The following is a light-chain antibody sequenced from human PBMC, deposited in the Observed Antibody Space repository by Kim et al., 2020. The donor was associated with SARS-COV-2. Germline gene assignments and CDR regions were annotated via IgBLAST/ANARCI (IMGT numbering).Light chain of an antibody. CDR2: GAS. CDR3: QQYGSSPPST. Sequence: PGERATLSCRASQSISISYVAWYQQKPGQAPRLLIYGASSRATGTPDRFSGSGSGTDFPITISRLEPEYFAVYYCQQYGSSPPSTFGQGTRLEIK. J-gene: IGKJ5*01. CDR1: QSISISY. V-gene: IGKV3-20*01.